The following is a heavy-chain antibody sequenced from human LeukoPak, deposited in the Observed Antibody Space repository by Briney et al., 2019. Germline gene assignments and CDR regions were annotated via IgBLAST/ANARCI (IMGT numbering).Heavy chain of an antibody. V-gene: IGHV3-30*02. CDR1: GFTFSSYG. D-gene: IGHD3-22*01. Sequence: GGSLRLSCAASGFTFSSYGMHWVRQAPGKGLEWVAFIRYDGSNKYYADSVKGRFTISRDNSKNTLYLQMNSLRAEDTAVYYCANMGITMIVNWGQGTLVTVSS. J-gene: IGHJ4*02. CDR3: ANMGITMIVN. CDR2: IRYDGSNK.